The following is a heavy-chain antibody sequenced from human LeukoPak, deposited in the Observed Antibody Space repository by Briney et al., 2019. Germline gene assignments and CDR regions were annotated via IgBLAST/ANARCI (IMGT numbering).Heavy chain of an antibody. CDR3: AAKEGTRSDFDY. V-gene: IGHV3-11*04. J-gene: IGHJ4*02. CDR1: GFSFTDYF. D-gene: IGHD1-14*01. CDR2: ISSSGSTT. Sequence: KSGESLRLSCVASGFSFTDYFMAWVRQAPGKGLEWVAYISSSGSTTHYADSAKGRFTISRDNAKNSLYLQMNSLRGEDTAVYYCAAKEGTRSDFDYWGQGTLVTVAS.